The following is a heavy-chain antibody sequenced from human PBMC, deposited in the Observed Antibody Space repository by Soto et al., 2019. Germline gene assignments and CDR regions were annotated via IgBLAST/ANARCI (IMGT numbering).Heavy chain of an antibody. CDR2: IWYDGSNK. CDR3: ARDEAPHEGTSSIAPRTPNWFDP. J-gene: IGHJ5*02. D-gene: IGHD6-6*01. V-gene: IGHV3-33*01. Sequence: PGGSLRLSCAASGFTFSSYGMHWVRQAPGKGLEWVAVIWYDGSNKYYADSVKGRFTISRDNSKNTLYLQMNSLRAEDTAVYYCARDEAPHEGTSSIAPRTPNWFDPWGQGTLVTVSS. CDR1: GFTFSSYG.